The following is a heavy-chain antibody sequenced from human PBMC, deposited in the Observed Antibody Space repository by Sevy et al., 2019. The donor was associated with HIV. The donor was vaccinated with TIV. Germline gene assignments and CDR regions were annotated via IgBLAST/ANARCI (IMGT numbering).Heavy chain of an antibody. CDR3: AREGDSRPFDP. CDR2: ISSRSTFT. CDR1: GFTLSRYS. V-gene: IGHV3-21*01. D-gene: IGHD3-22*01. Sequence: GGSLRLSCAASGFTLSRYSMNWVRLAPGKGMEWVSSISSRSTFTYYADSLKGRITNSRDNAKNWPDLQINSLSVEGNAVYYCAREGDSRPFDPWGQGSLVTVSS. J-gene: IGHJ5*02.